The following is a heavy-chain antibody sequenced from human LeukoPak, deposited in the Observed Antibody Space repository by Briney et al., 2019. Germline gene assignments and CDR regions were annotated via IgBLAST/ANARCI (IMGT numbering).Heavy chain of an antibody. Sequence: SETLSLTCKVSGYTITSGYYWGWIRQPPGKGLEWIGSIYHSGNTYYNSSLTSRVTISLDTSKNQFSLKLSPVTAADTGVYYCARLAVFITFDFWGLGTLVTVSS. J-gene: IGHJ4*02. CDR1: GYTITSGYY. D-gene: IGHD6-19*01. CDR3: ARLAVFITFDF. CDR2: IYHSGNT. V-gene: IGHV4-38-2*02.